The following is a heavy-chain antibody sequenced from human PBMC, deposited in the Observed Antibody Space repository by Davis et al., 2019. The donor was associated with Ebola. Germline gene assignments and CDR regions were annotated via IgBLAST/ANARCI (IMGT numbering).Heavy chain of an antibody. Sequence: PSETLSLTCTVSGGSISSYYWSWIRQPPGKGLEWLGYIYYSGSTNYNPSLKSRVTISVDTSKNQFSLKLSSVTAADTAVYYCARVTVDYSFRYYYYYYMDVWGKGTTVTVSS. D-gene: IGHD4-11*01. J-gene: IGHJ6*03. CDR1: GGSISSYY. CDR3: ARVTVDYSFRYYYYYYMDV. V-gene: IGHV4-59*01. CDR2: IYYSGST.